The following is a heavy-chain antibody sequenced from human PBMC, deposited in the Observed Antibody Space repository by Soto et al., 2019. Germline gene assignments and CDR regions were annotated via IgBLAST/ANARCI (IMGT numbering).Heavy chain of an antibody. CDR1: GGTFSSYA. D-gene: IGHD1-26*01. J-gene: IGHJ6*02. CDR3: ARAHPIVGATDSYYYYYGMDV. V-gene: IGHV1-69*01. CDR2: IIPIFGTA. Sequence: QVQLVQSGAEVKKPGSSVKVSCKASGGTFSSYAISWVRQAPGQGLEWMGGIIPIFGTANYAQKFQGRVTTTADESTSTAYMELSSLRSEDTAVYYCARAHPIVGATDSYYYYYGMDVWGQGTTVTVSS.